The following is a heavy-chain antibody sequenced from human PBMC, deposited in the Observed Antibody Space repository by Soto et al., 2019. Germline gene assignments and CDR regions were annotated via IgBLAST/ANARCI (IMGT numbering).Heavy chain of an antibody. J-gene: IGHJ6*02. Sequence: PGESLKISCKGSGCSFTSYWISWVRQMPGKGLEWMGRIDPSDSYTNYSPSFQGHVTISADKSISTAYLQWSSLKASDTAMYYCAREYSSSTGYYYYGMDVWGQGTTVTVSS. CDR2: IDPSDSYT. V-gene: IGHV5-10-1*01. CDR1: GCSFTSYW. D-gene: IGHD6-6*01. CDR3: AREYSSSTGYYYYGMDV.